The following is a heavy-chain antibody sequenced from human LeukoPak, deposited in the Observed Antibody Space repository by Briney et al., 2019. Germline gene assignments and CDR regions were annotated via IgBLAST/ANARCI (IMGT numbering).Heavy chain of an antibody. V-gene: IGHV3-53*01. D-gene: IGHD3-22*01. CDR2: IYSGGST. CDR3: ARDLYDSSGYGAFDI. J-gene: IGHJ3*02. CDR1: GFTVSSNY. Sequence: GGSLRLSCAASGFTVSSNYMSWVRQAPGKGLEWVSVIYSGGSTYYADSVKGRFTISRDNSKNMLYLQMNSLRAEDTAVYYCARDLYDSSGYGAFDIWGQGTMVTVSS.